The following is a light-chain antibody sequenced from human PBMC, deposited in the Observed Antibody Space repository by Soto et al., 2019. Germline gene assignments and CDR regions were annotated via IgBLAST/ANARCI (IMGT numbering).Light chain of an antibody. Sequence: DIQLTQSPSSLSASVGDRVTITCQASQNINNYLNWYQQKPGXXPXXXXXXXSNLEAGVPSRFRGSGSGTDFTFTISRLQPEDIATYYCQQYENRPTFGQVTRLEIK. CDR1: QNINNY. CDR2: XXS. V-gene: IGKV1-33*01. CDR3: QQYENRPT. J-gene: IGKJ5*01.